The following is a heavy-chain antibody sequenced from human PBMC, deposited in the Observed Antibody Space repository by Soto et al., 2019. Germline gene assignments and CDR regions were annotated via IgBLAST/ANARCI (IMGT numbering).Heavy chain of an antibody. Sequence: GGSLRLSCAASGFTFDNCGMHWVRQAPGKGLEWVAGISWDSSTIGYADSVKGRFIISRDDAKNSLYLQMDSLRGEDTALYYCVQGRYPTMATPLDHWGQGTQVTVSS. CDR2: ISWDSSTI. CDR1: GFTFDNCG. CDR3: VQGRYPTMATPLDH. V-gene: IGHV3-9*01. J-gene: IGHJ4*02. D-gene: IGHD2-15*01.